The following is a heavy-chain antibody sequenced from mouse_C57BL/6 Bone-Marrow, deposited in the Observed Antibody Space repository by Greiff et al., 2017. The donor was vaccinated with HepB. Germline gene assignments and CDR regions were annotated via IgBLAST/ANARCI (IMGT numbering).Heavy chain of an antibody. V-gene: IGHV6-3*01. CDR3: TTTVVGFYYAMDY. J-gene: IGHJ4*01. Sequence: DVMLVESGGGLVQPGGSLKLSCVASGFTFSNYWMNWVRQSPEKGLEWVAQIRLKSDNYATHYAESVKGRFTISRDDSKSSVYLQMNNLRAEDTGIYYCTTTVVGFYYAMDYWGQGTSVTVSS. D-gene: IGHD1-1*01. CDR2: IRLKSDNYAT. CDR1: GFTFSNYW.